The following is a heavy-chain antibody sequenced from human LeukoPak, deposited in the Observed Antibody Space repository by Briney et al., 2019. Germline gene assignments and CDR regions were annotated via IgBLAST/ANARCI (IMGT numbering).Heavy chain of an antibody. D-gene: IGHD6-13*01. CDR2: ISSGSNTI. J-gene: IGHJ4*02. CDR1: GFTFSSHT. V-gene: IGHV3-21*01. CDR3: ARDGQQLGRENDY. Sequence: GGSLRLSCAASGFTFSSHTMNWVRQAPGKGLEWVSSISSGSNTIFYADSVKGRFTISRDNAKNSLYLQMNSLRVEDTAVYYCARDGQQLGRENDYWGQGTLVTVSS.